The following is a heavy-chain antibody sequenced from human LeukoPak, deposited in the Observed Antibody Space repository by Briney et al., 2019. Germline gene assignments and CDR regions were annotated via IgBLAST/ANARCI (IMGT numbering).Heavy chain of an antibody. CDR1: GYTFTGYY. V-gene: IGHV1-2*02. D-gene: IGHD3-9*01. CDR2: INPNSGGT. Sequence: ASVKVSCKASGYTFTGYYIHWVRLAPGQGLEWMGWINPNSGGTNSAQNFQGRVTMTRDTSINSAYMELSRLRSDDTAIFYCARCMDYDILTGYYGDYWGQGTLVTVSS. J-gene: IGHJ4*02. CDR3: ARCMDYDILTGYYGDY.